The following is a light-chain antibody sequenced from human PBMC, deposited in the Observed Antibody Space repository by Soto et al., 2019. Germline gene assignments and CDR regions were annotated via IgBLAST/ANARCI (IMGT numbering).Light chain of an antibody. CDR2: DVS. Sequence: EIVLTQSPATLSLSPGERATLSCRASQSVSRYLVWYQQKPGQAPRLLIYDVSNMATGIPARFSGSGSGTDFTLTISSLEAEDFAVYYCQHRSSWPLTFGGGTKVEIK. CDR3: QHRSSWPLT. J-gene: IGKJ4*01. V-gene: IGKV3-11*01. CDR1: QSVSRY.